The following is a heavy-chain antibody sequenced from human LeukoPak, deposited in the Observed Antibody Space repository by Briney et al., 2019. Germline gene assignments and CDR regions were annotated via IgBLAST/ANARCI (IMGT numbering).Heavy chain of an antibody. CDR3: ARGRGGVWWLRYFDY. D-gene: IGHD5-12*01. Sequence: PSETLSLTCTVSGGSISSSSYYWGWLRQPPGKGLEWIGSIYYSGSTYYNPSRKSRVTISVDTSKNQFSLKLSSVTAADTAVYYCARGRGGVWWLRYFDYWGQGTLVTVSS. CDR2: IYYSGST. J-gene: IGHJ4*02. V-gene: IGHV4-39*01. CDR1: GGSISSSSYY.